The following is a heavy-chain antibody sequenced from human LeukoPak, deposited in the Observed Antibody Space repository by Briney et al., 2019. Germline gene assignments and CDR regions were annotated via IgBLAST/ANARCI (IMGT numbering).Heavy chain of an antibody. CDR1: GFTFSSYA. Sequence: GGSLRLSCAASGFTFSSYAMSWVRQAPGKGLEWVSAISGSGGSTYYADSVKGRFTISRDNAKNSLYLQMNSLRSEDTAVYYCARELAAAGPANWFDPWGQGTLVTVSS. CDR3: ARELAAAGPANWFDP. J-gene: IGHJ5*02. V-gene: IGHV3-23*01. CDR2: ISGSGGST. D-gene: IGHD6-13*01.